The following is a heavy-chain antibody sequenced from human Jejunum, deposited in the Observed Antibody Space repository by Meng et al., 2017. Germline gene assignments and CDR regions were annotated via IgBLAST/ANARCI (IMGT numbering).Heavy chain of an antibody. CDR2: TYWDDDK. CDR3: AHRRRNSGYDNPYYFDF. CDR1: GFSLSTVGEA. V-gene: IGHV2-5*02. D-gene: IGHD5-12*01. J-gene: IGHJ4*02. Sequence: LKESGPTLVKPTPTLTLTCTFSGFSLSTVGEAVGWIRQPPGKALDWLALTYWDDDKRYSPSLKSRLTITKDTSKNQVVLTMAHMDPVDTATYYCAHRRRNSGYDNPYYFDFWGQGTLVTVSS.